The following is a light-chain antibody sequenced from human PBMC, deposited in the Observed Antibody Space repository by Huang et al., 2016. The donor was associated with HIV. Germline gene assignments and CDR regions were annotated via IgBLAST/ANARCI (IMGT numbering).Light chain of an antibody. CDR2: ATS. CDR1: QSVGNY. CDR3: QQTSTALWA. J-gene: IGKJ1*01. V-gene: IGKV1-39*01. Sequence: DIQLTKYPPSLSASVGDRITITCRASQSVGNYLNGDQQKPEKAPNLLIYATSNLQTGVPSRFSGSGSGTVFILTINNLQLEDFATYYCQQTSTALWAFGQGTKVDFK.